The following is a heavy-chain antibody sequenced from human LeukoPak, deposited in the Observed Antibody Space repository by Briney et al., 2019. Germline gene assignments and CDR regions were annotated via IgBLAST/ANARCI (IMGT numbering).Heavy chain of an antibody. V-gene: IGHV3-23*01. J-gene: IGHJ4*02. Sequence: GGFLRLSCAASGFTFSSYAMSWVRQAPGKGLEWVSAISGSGGSTYYADSVKGRFTIPRDNSKNTLYLQMNSLRAEDTAVYYCAKDVEWVAGMFDYWGQGTLVTVSS. CDR2: ISGSGGST. CDR1: GFTFSSYA. CDR3: AKDVEWVAGMFDY. D-gene: IGHD3-3*01.